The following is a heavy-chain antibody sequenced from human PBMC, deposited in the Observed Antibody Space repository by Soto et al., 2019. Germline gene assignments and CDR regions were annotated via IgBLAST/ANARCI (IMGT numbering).Heavy chain of an antibody. V-gene: IGHV3-74*01. CDR2: MSGDGKTI. J-gene: IGHJ5*02. D-gene: IGHD1-1*01. CDR1: GFTFSNYF. Sequence: QPGGSLRLSCAASGFTFSNYFMHWVRQVPGEGLVWVSRMSGDGKTISYADSVKGRFTISRDNAKNTLYLQMNSLRVEDTAVYYCARTYVPGIAGFDPWGQGTLVTV. CDR3: ARTYVPGIAGFDP.